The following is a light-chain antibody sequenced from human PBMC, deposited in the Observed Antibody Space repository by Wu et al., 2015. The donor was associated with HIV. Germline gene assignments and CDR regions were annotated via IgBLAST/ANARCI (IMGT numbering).Light chain of an antibody. CDR2: GAS. Sequence: MMQSPDTLSVSPGARATLSCRASQTVGTDLAWYQCKRGQPPRLLIYGASIRATGVPARFFGSGSGTEFTLTISSLQSEDVAIYSCQQYHDWPLTFGRGTNVEI. V-gene: IGKV3-15*01. CDR1: QTVGTD. CDR3: QQYHDWPLT. J-gene: IGKJ4*02.